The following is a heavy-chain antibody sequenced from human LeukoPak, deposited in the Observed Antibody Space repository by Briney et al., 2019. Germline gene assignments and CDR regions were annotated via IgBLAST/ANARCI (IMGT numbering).Heavy chain of an antibody. CDR1: GGTFSSYA. V-gene: IGHV1-69*06. J-gene: IGHJ3*02. D-gene: IGHD3-22*01. Sequence: SVTVSCKASGGTFSSYAISWVRQAPGQGLEWMGGIIPIFGTANYAQKFQGRVTITGDTSASTAYMELSSLRSEDTAVYYCASGVVITTPDDALDSWGQGTMVTVSS. CDR2: IIPIFGTA. CDR3: ASGVVITTPDDALDS.